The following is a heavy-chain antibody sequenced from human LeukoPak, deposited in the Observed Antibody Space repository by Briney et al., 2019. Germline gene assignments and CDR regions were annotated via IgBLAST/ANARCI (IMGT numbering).Heavy chain of an antibody. Sequence: ASVKVSCKASGYTFTSYYMHWVRQAPGQGREWRGIINPSGGSTSYAQKFQGRVTMTRDTSTSTVYMELSSLRSEDTAVYYCARAMAATNIEYSSSSYPDYWGQGTLVTVSS. CDR3: ARAMAATNIEYSSSSYPDY. CDR1: GYTFTSYY. J-gene: IGHJ4*02. CDR2: INPSGGST. D-gene: IGHD6-6*01. V-gene: IGHV1-46*01.